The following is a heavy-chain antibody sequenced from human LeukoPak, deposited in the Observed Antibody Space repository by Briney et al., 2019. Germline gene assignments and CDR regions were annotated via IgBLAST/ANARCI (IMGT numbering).Heavy chain of an antibody. Sequence: GRSLRLSCAASGFTFSSYGMHWVRQAPGKGLEWGAVISYDGSNKYYADSVKGRFTISRDNSKNTLYLQMNSLRAEDTAVYYCAKDLGVVTAILNYWGQGTLVTVSS. CDR3: AKDLGVVTAILNY. J-gene: IGHJ4*02. CDR2: ISYDGSNK. CDR1: GFTFSSYG. D-gene: IGHD2-21*02. V-gene: IGHV3-30*18.